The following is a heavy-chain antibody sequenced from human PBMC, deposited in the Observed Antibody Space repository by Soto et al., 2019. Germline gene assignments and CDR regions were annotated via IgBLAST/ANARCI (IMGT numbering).Heavy chain of an antibody. D-gene: IGHD3-3*01. V-gene: IGHV4-34*01. CDR2: INHSGST. Sequence: SETLSLTCAVYGGSFSGYYWSWIRQPPGKGLEWIGEINHSGSTNYNPSLKSRVTISVDTSKNQFSLKLSSVTAADTAVYYCARDSLQTITIFGVVPYYYYYGMDVWGQGTTVTVSS. CDR3: ARDSLQTITIFGVVPYYYYYGMDV. CDR1: GGSFSGYY. J-gene: IGHJ6*02.